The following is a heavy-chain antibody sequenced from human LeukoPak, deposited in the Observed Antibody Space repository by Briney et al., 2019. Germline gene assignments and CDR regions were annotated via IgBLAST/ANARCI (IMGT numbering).Heavy chain of an antibody. Sequence: PGGSLRFSCAASAFTFSRYWTTWLRQAPGKGLEWVANINEDGSEKYYLDSVRGRFTISRDNAKNSLYLQMDSLRAEDTAVYYCAKLFVYGSGAEAFDYWGQGALVTVSS. CDR3: AKLFVYGSGAEAFDY. CDR1: AFTFSRYW. V-gene: IGHV3-7*01. J-gene: IGHJ4*02. CDR2: INEDGSEK. D-gene: IGHD3-10*01.